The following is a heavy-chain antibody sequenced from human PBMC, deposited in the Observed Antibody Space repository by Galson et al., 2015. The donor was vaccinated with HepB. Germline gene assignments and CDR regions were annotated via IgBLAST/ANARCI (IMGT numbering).Heavy chain of an antibody. V-gene: IGHV1-69*13. Sequence: SVKVSCKASGGTFSSYAISWVRQAPGQGLEWMGGIIPIFGIANYAQKFQGRVTITADESTSTAYMELSSLRSEDTAVYYCAREGVGGYGSGSYYLNWFDPWGQGTLVTVSS. CDR3: AREGVGGYGSGSYYLNWFDP. CDR1: GGTFSSYA. D-gene: IGHD3-10*01. J-gene: IGHJ5*02. CDR2: IIPIFGIA.